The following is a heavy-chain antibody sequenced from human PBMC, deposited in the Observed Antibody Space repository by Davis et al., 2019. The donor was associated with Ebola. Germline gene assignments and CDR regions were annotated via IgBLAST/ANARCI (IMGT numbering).Heavy chain of an antibody. V-gene: IGHV4-59*08. CDR2: INHSGST. J-gene: IGHJ4*02. CDR1: GASISSYY. CDR3: ARLDNS. D-gene: IGHD1-1*01. Sequence: MPSETLSLTCTVSGASISSYYWSWIRQPPGKGLEWIGEINHSGSTNYNPSLKSRVTISVDTSKNQFSLKLSSVTAADTAVYYCARLDNSWGQGTLVTVSS.